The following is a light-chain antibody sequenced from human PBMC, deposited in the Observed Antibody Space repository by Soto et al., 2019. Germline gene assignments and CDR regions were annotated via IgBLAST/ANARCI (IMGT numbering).Light chain of an antibody. Sequence: SVLTQPPSASGSPGQSVTISCTGTSSDVGGYNYVSWYQQHPGKAPKLMIYEVSKRPSGVPDRFSGSKSGNTASLTVSGLQAEDEAGYYCSSYAGSNNYVFGTGTKVTVL. CDR2: EVS. V-gene: IGLV2-8*01. J-gene: IGLJ1*01. CDR1: SSDVGGYNY. CDR3: SSYAGSNNYV.